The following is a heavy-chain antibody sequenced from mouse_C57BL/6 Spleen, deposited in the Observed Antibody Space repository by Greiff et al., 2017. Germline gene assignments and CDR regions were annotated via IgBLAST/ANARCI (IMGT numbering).Heavy chain of an antibody. D-gene: IGHD1-1*01. CDR1: GYAFSSSW. V-gene: IGHV1-82*01. J-gene: IGHJ2*01. Sequence: QVQLKESGPELVKPGASVTISCKASGYAFSSSWMNWVKQRPGKGLEWIGRIYPGDGDTNYNGKFKGKATLTADKSSSTAYMQLSSLTAEESAVYSCARGDTTVVAPFDYWGQGTTLTVSS. CDR2: IYPGDGDT. CDR3: ARGDTTVVAPFDY.